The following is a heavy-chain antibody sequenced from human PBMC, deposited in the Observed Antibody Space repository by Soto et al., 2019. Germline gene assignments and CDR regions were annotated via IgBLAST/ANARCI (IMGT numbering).Heavy chain of an antibody. CDR1: GFTFGTTD. J-gene: IGHJ5*02. CDR3: VKNSGGFNP. CDR2: IDGSGGIT. D-gene: IGHD3-10*01. Sequence: QLLQSGGGLVQPGGSLTLSCAASGFTFGTTDMSWVRQAPGEGLEWVSTIDGSGGITYYADSVKGRFTISRDNSRKTVYLHMNSLRGDDTALYYCVKNSGGFNPWGQGALVTVSS. V-gene: IGHV3-23*01.